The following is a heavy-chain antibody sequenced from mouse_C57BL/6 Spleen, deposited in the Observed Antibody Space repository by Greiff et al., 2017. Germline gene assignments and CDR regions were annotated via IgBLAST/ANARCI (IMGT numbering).Heavy chain of an antibody. D-gene: IGHD4-1*01. Sequence: EVKLMESGAELVRPGASVKLSCTASGFNIKDDYMHWVKQRPEQGLEWIGWIDPENGDTEYASKFQGKATITADTSSNTAYLQLSSLTSEDTAVYYCTTLLGRAMDYWGQGTSVTVSS. CDR3: TTLLGRAMDY. V-gene: IGHV14-4*01. CDR1: GFNIKDDY. CDR2: IDPENGDT. J-gene: IGHJ4*01.